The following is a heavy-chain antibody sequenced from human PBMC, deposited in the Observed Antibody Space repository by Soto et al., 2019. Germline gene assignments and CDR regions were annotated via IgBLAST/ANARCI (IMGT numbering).Heavy chain of an antibody. CDR3: ARRIVGATDNWFDP. D-gene: IGHD1-26*01. Sequence: PSETLSLTCTVSGGSISSYYWSWIRQPPGKGLEWIGYIYYSGSTNYNPSLKSRVTISVDTSKNQFSLKLSSVTAADTAVYYCARRIVGATDNWFDPWGQGTLVTSPQ. CDR1: GGSISSYY. J-gene: IGHJ5*02. CDR2: IYYSGST. V-gene: IGHV4-59*01.